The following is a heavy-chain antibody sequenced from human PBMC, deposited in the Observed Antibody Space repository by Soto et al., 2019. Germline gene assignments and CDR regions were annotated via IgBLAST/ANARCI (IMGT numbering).Heavy chain of an antibody. D-gene: IGHD5-18*01. V-gene: IGHV3-21*01. CDR1: GFTFSSYS. CDR2: ISSSSSYI. J-gene: IGHJ6*02. CDR3: ARVTISQSGYSYGWGMDV. Sequence: EVQLVESGGGLVKPGGSLRLSCAASGFTFSSYSMNWVRQAPGKGLEWVSSISSSSSYIYYADSAKGRFTISRDNAKNSLYLQMNSLRAEETAVYYCARVTISQSGYSYGWGMDVWGQGTTVTVSS.